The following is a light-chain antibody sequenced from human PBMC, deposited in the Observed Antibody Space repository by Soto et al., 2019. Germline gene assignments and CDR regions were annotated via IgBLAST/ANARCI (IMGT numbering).Light chain of an antibody. Sequence: DIQITQSPSTLSGSVGDGLTITCRASRTISSWLAWYQQKPGKAPRVLIYKASTLKSGVPSRFSGSGSGREFTLTISSLQPDDVATYYCQHFGSYSEAFGQGTKVDIK. CDR2: KAS. CDR1: RTISSW. V-gene: IGKV1-5*03. J-gene: IGKJ1*01. CDR3: QHFGSYSEA.